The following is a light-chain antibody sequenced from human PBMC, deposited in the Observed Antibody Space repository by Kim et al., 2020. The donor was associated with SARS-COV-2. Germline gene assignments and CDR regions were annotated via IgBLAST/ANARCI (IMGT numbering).Light chain of an antibody. V-gene: IGLV3-1*01. Sequence: SYELTQTPSVSVSPGQTASITCSGDKLGDKYACWYQQKPGQSPVLIIYQDTKRPSGIPERFSGSNSGNTATLTISGTQAMGEADYYCQAWDSSTWVFGGGTQLTFL. CDR2: QDT. J-gene: IGLJ3*02. CDR3: QAWDSSTWV. CDR1: KLGDKY.